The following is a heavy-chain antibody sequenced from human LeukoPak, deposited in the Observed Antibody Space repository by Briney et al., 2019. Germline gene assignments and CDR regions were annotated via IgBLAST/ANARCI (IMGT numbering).Heavy chain of an antibody. CDR1: GFTFDDYA. J-gene: IGHJ4*02. CDR2: ISWNSGSM. CDR3: AQDMRYNWNSFDY. Sequence: PGRSLRLSCAASGFTFDDYAMHWVRQAPGKGLEWVSGISWNSGSMGYADSVKGRFTISRDNAKNSLYLQMNSLRAEDTALYYCAQDMRYNWNSFDYWGQGTLVTVSS. V-gene: IGHV3-9*01. D-gene: IGHD1-7*01.